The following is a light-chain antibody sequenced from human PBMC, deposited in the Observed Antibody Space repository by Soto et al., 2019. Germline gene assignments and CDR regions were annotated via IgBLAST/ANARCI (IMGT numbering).Light chain of an antibody. Sequence: QSALTQPRSVSGSPGQSVTISCTGTSSDIGAYNYVSWYQQHPDKTPKLMIYDVIKRPSGVPDRFSGSKSGTSASLAITGLQAEDEADYYCHSYDSSLSGSEVFGTGTKVTVL. CDR1: SSDIGAYNY. CDR3: HSYDSSLSGSEV. V-gene: IGLV2-11*01. CDR2: DVI. J-gene: IGLJ1*01.